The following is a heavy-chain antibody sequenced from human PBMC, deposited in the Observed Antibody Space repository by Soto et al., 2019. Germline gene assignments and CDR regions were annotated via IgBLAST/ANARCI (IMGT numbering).Heavy chain of an antibody. CDR2: IYPGDSDT. CDR1: GYSFTSYW. D-gene: IGHD2-21*02. V-gene: IGHV5-51*01. CDR3: ARNRAELAYCGGDCYFDY. J-gene: IGHJ4*02. Sequence: GESLKISCKGSGYSFTSYWIGWVRQMPGKGLEWMGIIYPGDSDTRYSPSFQGQVTVSADKSISTAYLQWSSLKASDTAMYYCARNRAELAYCGGDCYFDYWGQGTLVTVSS.